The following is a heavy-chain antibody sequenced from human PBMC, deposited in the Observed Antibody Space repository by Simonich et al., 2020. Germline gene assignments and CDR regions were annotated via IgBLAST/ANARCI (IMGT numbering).Heavy chain of an antibody. CDR1: GYTFTGYY. CDR3: ARSHIAAAGTGYFQH. V-gene: IGHV1-2*02. D-gene: IGHD6-13*01. Sequence: QVQLVQSGAEVKKPGASVKVPCKASGYTFTGYYMHWVRQAPGQGLEWMGWNNPTSGGTNYAQKFQGRVTRTRDTSISTAYMGLSRLRSDDTAVYYCARSHIAAAGTGYFQHWGQGTLVTVSS. J-gene: IGHJ1*01. CDR2: NNPTSGGT.